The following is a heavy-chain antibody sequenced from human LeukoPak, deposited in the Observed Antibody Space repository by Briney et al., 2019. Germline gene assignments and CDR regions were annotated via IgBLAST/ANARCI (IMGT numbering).Heavy chain of an antibody. CDR2: ISGSGGST. Sequence: GGSLRLSCAASGFTFSSYAMSWVRQAPGEGLEWVSAISGSGGSTYYADSVKGQFTISRDNSKNTLYLQMNSLRAEDTAVYYCAKGKDCTNGVCYTTLHYFDYWGQGALVTVSS. V-gene: IGHV3-23*01. J-gene: IGHJ4*02. CDR1: GFTFSSYA. CDR3: AKGKDCTNGVCYTTLHYFDY. D-gene: IGHD2-8*01.